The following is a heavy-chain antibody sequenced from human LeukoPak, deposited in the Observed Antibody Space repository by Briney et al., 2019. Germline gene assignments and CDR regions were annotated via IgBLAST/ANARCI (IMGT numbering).Heavy chain of an antibody. D-gene: IGHD3-22*01. V-gene: IGHV3-21*01. CDR1: GFTFSSYS. CDR3: AKGAWPYYYDSSGYDY. Sequence: GGSLRLSCAASGFTFSSYSMNWVRQAPGKGLEWVSSISSSSSYIYYADSVKGRFTISRDNSKNTLYLQMNSLRAEDTAVYYCAKGAWPYYYDSSGYDYWGQGTLVTVSS. J-gene: IGHJ4*02. CDR2: ISSSSSYI.